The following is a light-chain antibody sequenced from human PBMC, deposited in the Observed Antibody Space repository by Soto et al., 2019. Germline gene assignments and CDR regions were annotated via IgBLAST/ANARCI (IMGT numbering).Light chain of an antibody. V-gene: IGLV1-40*01. J-gene: IGLJ1*01. CDR2: GNS. Sequence: QSVLTQPPSVSGAPGQRVTISCTGSSSNIGAGYDVHWYQQLPGTAPKLLIYGNSNRPSGVPDRFSGSKSGTSASLAITGLQAEEEADYYCQSYDSSLSGYVFGTGTKFTVL. CDR1: SSNIGAGYD. CDR3: QSYDSSLSGYV.